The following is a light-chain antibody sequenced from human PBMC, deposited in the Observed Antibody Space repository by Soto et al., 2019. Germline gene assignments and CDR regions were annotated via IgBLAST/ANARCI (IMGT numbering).Light chain of an antibody. CDR1: QGIGSW. V-gene: IGKV1-5*03. CDR2: KAS. CDR3: QQVDSHPWT. J-gene: IGKJ1*01. Sequence: DSQQPKTASALPSLVCASSTVPLLASQGIGSWLAWYQEKPGKAPKVLIYKASLLETGVPSRFSGSASGTEFSLTISSLQTDDFGTYYCQQVDSHPWTFGQGTKVDI.